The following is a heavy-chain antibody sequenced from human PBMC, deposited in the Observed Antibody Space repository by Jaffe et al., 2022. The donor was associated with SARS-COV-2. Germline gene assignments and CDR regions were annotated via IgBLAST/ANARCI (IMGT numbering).Heavy chain of an antibody. J-gene: IGHJ6*02. Sequence: QVQLQESGPGLVKPSETLSLTCTVSGGSISSYYWSWIRQPPGKGLEWIGYIYYSGSTNYNPSLKSRVTISVDTSKNQFSLKLSSVTAADTAVYYCASSSMVATPESTDYYYYYGMDVWGQGTTVTVSS. D-gene: IGHD5-12*01. CDR3: ASSSMVATPESTDYYYYYGMDV. CDR2: IYYSGST. V-gene: IGHV4-59*01. CDR1: GGSISSYY.